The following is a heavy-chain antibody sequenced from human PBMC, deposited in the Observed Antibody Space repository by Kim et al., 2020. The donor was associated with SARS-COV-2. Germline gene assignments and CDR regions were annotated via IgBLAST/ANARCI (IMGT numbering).Heavy chain of an antibody. D-gene: IGHD3-9*01. CDR1: GGSISSYY. V-gene: IGHV4-4*07. J-gene: IGHJ6*03. Sequence: SETLSLTCTVSGGSISSYYWSWIRQPAGKGLEWIGRIYTSGSTNYNPSLKSRVTMSVDTSKNQFSLKLSSVTAADTAVYYCARDWFSCYDILTGYHCYYYYYMDVWGKGTTVTVSS. CDR3: ARDWFSCYDILTGYHCYYYYYMDV. CDR2: IYTSGST.